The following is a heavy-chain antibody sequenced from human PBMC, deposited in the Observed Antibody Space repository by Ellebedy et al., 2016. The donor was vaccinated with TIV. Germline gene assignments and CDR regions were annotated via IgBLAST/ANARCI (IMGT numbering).Heavy chain of an antibody. CDR3: TRETNPPPGAEAGTGFDC. CDR2: KRFDGRNE. D-gene: IGHD6-19*01. CDR1: GFSFSTYG. V-gene: IGHV3-30*02. J-gene: IGHJ4*02. Sequence: PGGSLRLSCVASGFSFSTYGMHWVRQAPGKGLEWVAFKRFDGRNEYNGDSVKGRFIISRDMSKNTLYLQMNRLRAEDTAMYYCTRETNPPPGAEAGTGFDCWGQGTLVIVSS.